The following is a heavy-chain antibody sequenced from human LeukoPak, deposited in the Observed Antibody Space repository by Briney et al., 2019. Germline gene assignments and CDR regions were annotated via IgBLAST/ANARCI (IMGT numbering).Heavy chain of an antibody. J-gene: IGHJ4*02. CDR2: IYSGGST. CDR1: GFTVGSNY. V-gene: IGHV3-53*01. CDR3: ARGNPRYGRGVIRY. D-gene: IGHD3-10*01. Sequence: PGGSLRLSCAASGFTVGSNYMSWVRQAPGKGLEWVSVIYSGGSTYYADSVRGRFTISRDNSKNTLYLQMNSLRAEDTAVYYCARGNPRYGRGVIRYWGQGTLVTVSS.